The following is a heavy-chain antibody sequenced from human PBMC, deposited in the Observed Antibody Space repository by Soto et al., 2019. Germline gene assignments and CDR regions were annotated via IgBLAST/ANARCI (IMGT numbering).Heavy chain of an antibody. D-gene: IGHD6-13*01. J-gene: IGHJ3*02. CDR2: IWYDGSNK. CDR3: ARYRAPRYSSSWYAFDI. Sequence: GGSLRLSCAASGFTFSSYGMHWVRQAPGKGLEWVAVIWYDGSNKYYADSVKGRFTISRDNSKNTLNLQMNSLRGVDTAVYYCARYRAPRYSSSWYAFDIWGQGTIGTVSS. V-gene: IGHV3-33*01. CDR1: GFTFSSYG.